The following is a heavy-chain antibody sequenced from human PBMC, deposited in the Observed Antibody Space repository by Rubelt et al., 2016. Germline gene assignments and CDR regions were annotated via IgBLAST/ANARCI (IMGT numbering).Heavy chain of an antibody. CDR3: ARGPGFTVVTAFDI. J-gene: IGHJ3*02. Sequence: EVQLVESGGGLVQPGRSLRLSCAVSGFTFSNYNMNWVRQAPGKGLEWISYISSSGGTKYYADSVKGRFTISRDNAKNSLYLQMNSLRAEDTAVYYCARGPGFTVVTAFDIWGQGTMVTVSS. CDR1: GFTFSNYN. CDR2: ISSSGGTK. V-gene: IGHV3-48*04. D-gene: IGHD2-21*02.